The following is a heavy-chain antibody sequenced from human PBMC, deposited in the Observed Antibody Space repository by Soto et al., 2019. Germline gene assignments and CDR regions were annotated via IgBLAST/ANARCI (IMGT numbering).Heavy chain of an antibody. CDR2: INTDGSDT. Sequence: PGGSLRLSCAASGFTFSSDWMHWVRQAPGKGLEWVSRINTDGSDTSYADSVKGRFTISRDNAKNTVYLQMNSLRAEDTAVYHCARDRTGHRYYFDYWGQGNMVTVSS. CDR3: ARDRTGHRYYFDY. J-gene: IGHJ4*02. D-gene: IGHD3-10*01. V-gene: IGHV3-74*01. CDR1: GFTFSSDW.